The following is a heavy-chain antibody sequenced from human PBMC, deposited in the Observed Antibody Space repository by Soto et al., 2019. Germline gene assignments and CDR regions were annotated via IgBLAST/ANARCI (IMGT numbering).Heavy chain of an antibody. CDR3: VREGRGSFDF. V-gene: IGHV3-23*01. CDR2: IGGRGNSA. J-gene: IGHJ3*01. Sequence: SLRLSCAASGFIFTNYDMNWVRQAPGKGLEWVSVIGGRGNSAYYADSVQGRFTISRDNSKNTLSLQMSSLTADDTAIYYCVREGRGSFDFWGRGTMVTVSS. CDR1: GFIFTNYD. D-gene: IGHD5-12*01.